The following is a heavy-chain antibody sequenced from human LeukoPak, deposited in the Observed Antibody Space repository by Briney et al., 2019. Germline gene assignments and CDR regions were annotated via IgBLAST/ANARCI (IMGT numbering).Heavy chain of an antibody. CDR1: GGSFSGYY. V-gene: IGHV4-34*01. J-gene: IGHJ5*02. Sequence: SETLSLICAVYGGSFSGYYWSWIRQPPGKGLEWIGEINHSGSTNYNPSLTSRVTISVDTSNNQFSLKLSSVTAADPAVYYCASASSRRGWFDPWGQGTLVTVSS. CDR3: ASASSRRGWFDP. CDR2: INHSGST. D-gene: IGHD6-13*01.